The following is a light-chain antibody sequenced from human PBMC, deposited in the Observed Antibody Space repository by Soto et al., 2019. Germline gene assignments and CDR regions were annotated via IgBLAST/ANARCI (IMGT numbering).Light chain of an antibody. CDR2: DNH. Sequence: QSVLTQPPSVSAAPGQKVTISCSGSSSNIGNNYVSWYQQLPGTAPKLLIYDNHKRPSGIPDRFSGSKSGTSATLGITGLQTGDEADYYCGTWDSRLSAVVFGGGTKLTVL. V-gene: IGLV1-51*01. CDR1: SSNIGNNY. J-gene: IGLJ3*02. CDR3: GTWDSRLSAVV.